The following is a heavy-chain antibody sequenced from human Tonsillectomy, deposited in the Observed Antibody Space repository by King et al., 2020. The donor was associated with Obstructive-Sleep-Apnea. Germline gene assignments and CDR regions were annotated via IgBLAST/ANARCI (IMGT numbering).Heavy chain of an antibody. D-gene: IGHD2-8*02. V-gene: IGHV3-11*01. Sequence: VQLVESGGGLVKPGGSLRLSCAASGFTFSDYYMGWIRQAPGRGLEWVSYISSSGNTIYYADSVKGRFTISRDNAKNSLYLQMNRLRAEDTAIYYCARGRSGVSYHTDYWGQGTLVTVSS. CDR3: ARGRSGVSYHTDY. CDR2: ISSSGNTI. J-gene: IGHJ4*02. CDR1: GFTFSDYY.